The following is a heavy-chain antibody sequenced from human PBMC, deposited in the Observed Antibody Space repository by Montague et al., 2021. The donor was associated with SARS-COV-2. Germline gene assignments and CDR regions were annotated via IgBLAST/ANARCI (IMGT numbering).Heavy chain of an antibody. CDR3: AGVHIVVVTAMRYFDL. D-gene: IGHD2-21*02. CDR1: GGSISSGGYY. V-gene: IGHV4-31*03. J-gene: IGHJ2*01. Sequence: TLSLTCTVSGGSISSGGYYWSWIRQHPGKGLEWIGYIYYSGSTYYNPSLKSRVTISVDTSKNQLSLKLSSVTAADTAVYYCAGVHIVVVTAMRYFDLWGRGTLVTVSS. CDR2: IYYSGST.